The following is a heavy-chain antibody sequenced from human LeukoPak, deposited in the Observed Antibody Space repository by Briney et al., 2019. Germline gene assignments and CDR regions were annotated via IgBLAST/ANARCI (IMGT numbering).Heavy chain of an antibody. D-gene: IGHD2-2*01. Sequence: ASVKVSCKASGYTFTSYDINWVRQATGQGLEWMGWMNPNSGNTGYAQKLQGRVTMTTDTSTSTAYMELRSLRSDDTAVYYCARDMSRDIVVVPAAPIGYWGQGTLVTVSS. CDR2: MNPNSGNT. V-gene: IGHV1-8*02. CDR1: GYTFTSYD. CDR3: ARDMSRDIVVVPAAPIGY. J-gene: IGHJ4*02.